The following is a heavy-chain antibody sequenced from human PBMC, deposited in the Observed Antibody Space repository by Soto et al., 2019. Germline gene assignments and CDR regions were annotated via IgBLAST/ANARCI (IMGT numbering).Heavy chain of an antibody. CDR3: SQSGMAIDY. CDR2: ISGSGGST. V-gene: IGHV3-23*01. Sequence: EVQLLESGGGLVQPGGSPRLSCAASGFTFSSYAMSWVRQAPGKGLEWVSAISGSGGSTYYADSVKGRFTISRANSKNTLYLQMNSLRADDTAVYYCSQSGMAIDYWGQGTLVTVSS. J-gene: IGHJ4*02. D-gene: IGHD5-12*01. CDR1: GFTFSSYA.